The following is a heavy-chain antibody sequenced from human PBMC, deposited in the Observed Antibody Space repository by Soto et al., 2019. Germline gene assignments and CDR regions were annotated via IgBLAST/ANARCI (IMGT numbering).Heavy chain of an antibody. CDR1: GYSFPGYG. D-gene: IGHD1-26*01. Sequence: GASGKLSCKASGYSFPGYGISCRRQAPGQGLEWMGWISAYNGNTKYAQKLQGRVTMTTDTSTSTAYMELRSLRSDDTAVYYCVRDLIVGATRFDYRDPGTLVTVSS. V-gene: IGHV1-18*01. CDR2: ISAYNGNT. J-gene: IGHJ4*02. CDR3: VRDLIVGATRFDY.